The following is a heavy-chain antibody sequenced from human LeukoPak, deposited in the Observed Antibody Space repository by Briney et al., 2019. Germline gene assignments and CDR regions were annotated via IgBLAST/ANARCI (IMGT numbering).Heavy chain of an antibody. Sequence: PGGSLRLSCAASGFTFSSYWMHWVRQDPGKGLVWVSRMNAAGNSAYTDSVKGRFTISRDNAKNTLFLQMNSLRAEDTGVYYCAREDGAAVGYFDLWGQGTLVTVSS. CDR1: GFTFSSYW. J-gene: IGHJ4*02. V-gene: IGHV3-74*01. CDR2: MNAAGNSA. D-gene: IGHD6-13*01. CDR3: AREDGAAVGYFDL.